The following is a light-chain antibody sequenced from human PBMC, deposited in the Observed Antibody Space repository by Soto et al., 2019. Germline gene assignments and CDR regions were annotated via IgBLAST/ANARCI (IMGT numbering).Light chain of an antibody. Sequence: QSALTQPRSVSGSPGQSVTISCTGTNSDVGGYNYVSWYQQYPGKAPKLMISGVSERPSGVPDRFSGSKSGNTASLTISGLQAEDEADYYCCSYTNSATYVFETGTKLTVL. V-gene: IGLV2-11*01. CDR1: NSDVGGYNY. CDR3: CSYTNSATYV. CDR2: GVS. J-gene: IGLJ1*01.